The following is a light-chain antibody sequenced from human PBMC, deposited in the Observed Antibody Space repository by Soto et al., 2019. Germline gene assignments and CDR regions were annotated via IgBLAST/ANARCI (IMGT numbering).Light chain of an antibody. CDR3: QQYNSYWT. Sequence: DIQMTQSHSTLSASIGDRVTITCRASQSIRSWLAWYQQKPGKAPKLLIYNASSLESGVPSRFSGSGSGTEFTLTISSLQPDDFATYYCQQYNSYWTFGQGTKVEIK. J-gene: IGKJ1*01. V-gene: IGKV1-5*03. CDR2: NAS. CDR1: QSIRSW.